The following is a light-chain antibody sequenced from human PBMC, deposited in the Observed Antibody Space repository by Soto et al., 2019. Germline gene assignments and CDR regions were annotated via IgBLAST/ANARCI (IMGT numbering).Light chain of an antibody. CDR1: SSDVGGYND. CDR2: EVS. Sequence: QSALTEPASVSGSPGQSITISCTGTSSDVGGYNDVSWYQQHPGKAPKLMIYEVSNRPSGVSNRFSGSKSGNTASLTISGLQADDEAEYYCSSYTSSSTFVVFGGGTKLTVL. J-gene: IGLJ2*01. CDR3: SSYTSSSTFVV. V-gene: IGLV2-14*01.